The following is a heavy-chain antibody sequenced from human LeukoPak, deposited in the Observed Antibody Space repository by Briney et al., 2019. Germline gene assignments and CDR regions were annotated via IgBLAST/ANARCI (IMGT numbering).Heavy chain of an antibody. CDR3: AREVHSYYYSSGNYYDYYAMDV. CDR1: GFTFSDYY. V-gene: IGHV3-11*01. J-gene: IGHJ6*02. Sequence: GGSLRLSCAASGFTFSDYYMSWIRQAPGKGLEWVSYISSSGSPIYYADSVKGRFTISRDNAKNSLYLQMNSLRAEDTAVYYCAREVHSYYYSSGNYYDYYAMDVWGQGTTVTVSS. CDR2: ISSSGSPI. D-gene: IGHD3-10*01.